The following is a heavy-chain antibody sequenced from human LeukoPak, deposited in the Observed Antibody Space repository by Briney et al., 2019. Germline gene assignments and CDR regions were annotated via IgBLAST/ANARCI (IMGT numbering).Heavy chain of an antibody. CDR3: AREWSSPGTYYYDSSGLVYFDL. CDR2: IYYSGST. Sequence: PSQTLSLTCTVSGGSISSYYWSWIRQPPGKGLEWIGYIYYSGSTNYNPSLKSRVTISVDTSKNQFSLKLSSVTAADTAVYYCAREWSSPGTYYYDSSGLVYFDLWGRGTLVTVSS. V-gene: IGHV4-59*01. D-gene: IGHD3-22*01. CDR1: GGSISSYY. J-gene: IGHJ2*01.